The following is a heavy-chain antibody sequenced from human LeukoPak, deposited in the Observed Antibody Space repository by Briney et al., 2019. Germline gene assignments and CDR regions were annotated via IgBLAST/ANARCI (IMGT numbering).Heavy chain of an antibody. CDR3: ARDRDYDILTGPIPPDY. V-gene: IGHV3-33*01. D-gene: IGHD3-9*01. Sequence: PGGSLRLSCAASGFTFSSYGMHWVRQAPGKGLEWVAVIWYDGSNKYYADSVKGRFTISRDNSKNTLYLQMNSLRAEDTAVYYCARDRDYDILTGPIPPDYWGQGNLVTVSS. J-gene: IGHJ4*02. CDR1: GFTFSSYG. CDR2: IWYDGSNK.